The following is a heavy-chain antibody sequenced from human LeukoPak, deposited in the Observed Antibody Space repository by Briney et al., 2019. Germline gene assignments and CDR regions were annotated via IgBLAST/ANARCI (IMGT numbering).Heavy chain of an antibody. CDR1: GFTFSSFG. J-gene: IGHJ5*02. Sequence: GGSLRLSCAASGFTFSSFGMHWVGQAPGKGLEWWAVIWYDASNKYYADSVKGRFTISRDNSKNTLYLQMNSLRDDDTAVYYCVRGVGVSRFNYFDPWGQGTLVTVSS. D-gene: IGHD5-24*01. V-gene: IGHV3-33*01. CDR3: VRGVGVSRFNYFDP. CDR2: IWYDASNK.